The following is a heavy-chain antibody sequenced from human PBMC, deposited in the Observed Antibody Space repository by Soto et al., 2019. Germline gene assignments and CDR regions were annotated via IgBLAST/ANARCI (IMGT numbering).Heavy chain of an antibody. D-gene: IGHD3-3*01. Sequence: GGSLRLSCAASGFTFSSYWMSWVRQAPGKGLEWVANIKQDGSEKYYVDSVKGRFTISRDNAKNSLYLQMNSLRAEDTAVYYCARGCTIFGVVIMEEYGMDVWGQGTTVTVSS. CDR1: GFTFSSYW. V-gene: IGHV3-7*01. CDR2: IKQDGSEK. J-gene: IGHJ6*02. CDR3: ARGCTIFGVVIMEEYGMDV.